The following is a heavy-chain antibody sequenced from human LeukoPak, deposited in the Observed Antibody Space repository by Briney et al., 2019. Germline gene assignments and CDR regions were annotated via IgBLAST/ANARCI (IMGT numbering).Heavy chain of an antibody. D-gene: IGHD5-12*01. J-gene: IGHJ4*02. CDR3: ARDVEGATIGHYFDF. V-gene: IGHV4-59*01. Sequence: PSETLSLTCTVSGGSISTYYWSWIRQPPGKGLEWIGYIYYSGSTNYNPSLKSRVTISVDTSKNRFSLKLISVTAADTAIYYCARDVEGATIGHYFDFWGQGILVTVSS. CDR2: IYYSGST. CDR1: GGSISTYY.